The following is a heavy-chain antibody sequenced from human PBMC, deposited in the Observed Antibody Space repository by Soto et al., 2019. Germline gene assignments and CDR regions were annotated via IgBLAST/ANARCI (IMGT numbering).Heavy chain of an antibody. D-gene: IGHD2-2*02. V-gene: IGHV2-5*01. Sequence: ESGPTLVNPTQTLTLTCTFSGFSLSTSGVGVGWIRQPPGKALEWLALIYWNDDKRYSPSLKSRLTITKDTSKNQVVLTMTNMDPVDTPTYYCAHEYQLLYRFGYNWFDPWGQGTLLTVSS. CDR3: AHEYQLLYRFGYNWFDP. CDR1: GFSLSTSGVG. CDR2: IYWNDDK. J-gene: IGHJ5*02.